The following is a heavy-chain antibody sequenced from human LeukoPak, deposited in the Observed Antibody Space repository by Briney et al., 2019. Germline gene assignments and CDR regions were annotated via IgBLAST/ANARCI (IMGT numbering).Heavy chain of an antibody. CDR3: ARGSLHY. J-gene: IGHJ4*02. Sequence: GEALRLCCAAYGLQFSSHWMSWVRQAPAKGLEWVVNIKQDGSEKYYVDSVKGRFTISRDNAKNSLYLQMNSLRAEDTAVYYCARGSLHYWGQGTLVTVSS. CDR2: IKQDGSEK. V-gene: IGHV3-7*03. CDR1: GLQFSSHW.